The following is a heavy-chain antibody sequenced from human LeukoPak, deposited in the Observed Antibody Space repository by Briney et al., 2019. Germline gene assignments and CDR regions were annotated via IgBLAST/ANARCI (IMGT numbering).Heavy chain of an antibody. CDR2: INHSGST. CDR3: AREGRGTYSYGYGRAYYYYYYMDV. Sequence: SETLSLTCAVYGGSFSGYYWSWIRQPPGKGLEWIGEINHSGSTNYNPSLKSRVTISVDTSKNQFSLKLSSVTAADTAVYYCAREGRGTYSYGYGRAYYYYYYMDVWGKGTTVTISS. J-gene: IGHJ6*03. D-gene: IGHD5-18*01. CDR1: GGSFSGYY. V-gene: IGHV4-34*01.